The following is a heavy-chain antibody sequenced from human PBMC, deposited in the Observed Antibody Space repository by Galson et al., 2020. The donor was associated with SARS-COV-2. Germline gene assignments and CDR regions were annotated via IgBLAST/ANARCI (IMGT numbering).Heavy chain of an antibody. CDR3: ARLHYGEYAPEAFDI. J-gene: IGHJ3*02. V-gene: IGHV4-30-2*01. D-gene: IGHD4-17*01. CDR2: ITHSGGT. CDR1: GTSISSGYYS. Sequence: SETLSLTCAVSGTSISSGYYSWNWLRQPPGKGLERIGYITHSGGTYYNPSLKSRVTISGDRSKNQFSLRLSSVTAADTAVYYCARLHYGEYAPEAFDIWGPGTRVTVAS.